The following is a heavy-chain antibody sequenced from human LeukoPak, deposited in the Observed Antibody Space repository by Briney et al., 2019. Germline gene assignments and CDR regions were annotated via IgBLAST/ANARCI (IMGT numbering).Heavy chain of an antibody. CDR1: GGSFSGYY. J-gene: IGHJ4*02. D-gene: IGHD6-19*01. Sequence: SETLSLTCAVYGGSFSGYYWSWIRQPPGKGLEWIGEINHSGSTNYNPSLKSRVTISVDTCKNQFSLKLSSVTAADTAVYYCARRWVSSGWYVSAHSRIDYWGQGTLVTVSS. V-gene: IGHV4-34*01. CDR2: INHSGST. CDR3: ARRWVSSGWYVSAHSRIDY.